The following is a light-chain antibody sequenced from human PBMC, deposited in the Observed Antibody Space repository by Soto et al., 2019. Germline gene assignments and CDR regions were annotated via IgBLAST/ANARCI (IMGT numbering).Light chain of an antibody. CDR3: QQRNNWPPLT. V-gene: IGKV3-15*01. J-gene: IGKJ4*01. CDR2: RAS. CDR1: QSINSN. Sequence: IVMTQSPATLSVSPGERATLSCRASQSINSNLAWYQQKPGQAPMLLMFRASIRAAGFPARFSGSGSGTDFNITISSLEAEDVVVDYCQQRNNWPPLTCGRGTKVEIK.